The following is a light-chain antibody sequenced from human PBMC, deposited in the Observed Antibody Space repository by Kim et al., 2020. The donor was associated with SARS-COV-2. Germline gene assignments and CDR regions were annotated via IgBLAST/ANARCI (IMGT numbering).Light chain of an antibody. J-gene: IGLJ3*02. CDR2: SND. CDR3: VAWDDSLNGSV. V-gene: IGLV1-44*01. CDR1: SSNIGSNV. Sequence: GQRVNISCSGSSSNIGSNVVNWYQQLPGTAPKLLIYSNDYRPSGVPDRFSGSKSGTSASLAISGLQSEDEADYYCVAWDDSLNGSVFGGGTQLTVL.